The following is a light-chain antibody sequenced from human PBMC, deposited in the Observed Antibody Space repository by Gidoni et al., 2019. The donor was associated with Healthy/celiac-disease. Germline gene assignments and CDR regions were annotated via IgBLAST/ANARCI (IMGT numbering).Light chain of an antibody. J-gene: IGKJ4*01. CDR2: LGS. V-gene: IGKV2-28*01. CDR1: QSLLHSNGYNF. CDR3: MQALQTPS. Sequence: DIVMTQSPLSLPVTPGEPASISCRSMQSLLHSNGYNFLDWYLQKPGQSPQLLIYLGSNRASGVPDRFSGSGSGTDFTLKISRVEAEDVGVYYCMQALQTPSFGGGTKVEIK.